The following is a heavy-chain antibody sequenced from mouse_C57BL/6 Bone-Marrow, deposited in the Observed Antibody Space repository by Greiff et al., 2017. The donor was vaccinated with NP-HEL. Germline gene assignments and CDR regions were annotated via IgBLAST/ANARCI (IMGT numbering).Heavy chain of an antibody. CDR2: IYPGSGNT. V-gene: IGHV1-76*01. Sequence: VQGVESGAELVRPGASVKLSCKASGYTFTDYYINWVKQRPGQGLEWIARIYPGSGNTYYNEKFKGKATLTAEKSSSTAYMQLSSLTSEDSAVYFCASGYYGSPWFAYWGQGTLVTVSA. CDR1: GYTFTDYY. J-gene: IGHJ3*01. CDR3: ASGYYGSPWFAY. D-gene: IGHD1-1*01.